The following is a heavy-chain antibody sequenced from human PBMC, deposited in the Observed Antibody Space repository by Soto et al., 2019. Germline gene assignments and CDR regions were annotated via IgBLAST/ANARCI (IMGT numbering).Heavy chain of an antibody. Sequence: EVQLVESGGGLVQPGRSLRLSCAASGFTFDDYAMHWVRQAPGKGLAWVSGISWNSGSIGYADSVKGRFTITRDNAKNPLQLQMHILNAEVSALNYCAKHIVVVAARDLAYWAQGTLVTVSS. D-gene: IGHD2-15*01. CDR2: ISWNSGSI. CDR3: AKHIVVVAARDLAY. J-gene: IGHJ4*02. V-gene: IGHV3-9*01. CDR1: GFTFDDYA.